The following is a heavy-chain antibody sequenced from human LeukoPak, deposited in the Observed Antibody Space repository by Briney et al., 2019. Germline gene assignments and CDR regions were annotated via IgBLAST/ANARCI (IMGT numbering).Heavy chain of an antibody. V-gene: IGHV3-23*01. CDR1: GFTFSSYA. Sequence: AGGSLRLSCAASGFTFSSYAVSWVRQAPGKGLEWVSAITGSGGYTYSADSVKGRFTISRDNSKNTLYLQMNSLRAEDTAVYYCAKVGVAGGYYWFDPWGQGTLVTVSS. CDR2: ITGSGGYT. J-gene: IGHJ5*02. CDR3: AKVGVAGGYYWFDP. D-gene: IGHD6-19*01.